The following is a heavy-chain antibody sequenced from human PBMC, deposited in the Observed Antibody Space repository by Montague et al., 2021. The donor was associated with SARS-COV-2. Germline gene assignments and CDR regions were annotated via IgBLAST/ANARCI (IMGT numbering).Heavy chain of an antibody. D-gene: IGHD5-12*01. CDR2: IYYSGST. V-gene: IGHV4-59*01. CDR1: GGSISSYY. Sequence: SETLSLTCTVSGGSISSYYWSWIRQPQGKGLERIGNIYYSGSTNYNPSXKRRVTISVDTSKDQFSLTLSSVTAADTAVYYCARGDGYSGYDHDYWGQGTLVTVSS. CDR3: ARGDGYSGYDHDY. J-gene: IGHJ4*02.